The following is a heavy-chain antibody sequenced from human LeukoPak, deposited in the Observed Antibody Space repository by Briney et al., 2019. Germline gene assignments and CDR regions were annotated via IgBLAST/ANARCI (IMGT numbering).Heavy chain of an antibody. CDR1: GYTFTSYG. Sequence: GASVKVSCKASGYTFTSYGISWVRQAPGQGLEWMGWISAYNGNTNYAQKLQGRVTMTTDTSTSTAYMELRSLRSDDTAVYYCARTAGAYYYDSSGSDYWGQGTLVTASS. CDR3: ARTAGAYYYDSSGSDY. V-gene: IGHV1-18*01. CDR2: ISAYNGNT. D-gene: IGHD3-22*01. J-gene: IGHJ4*02.